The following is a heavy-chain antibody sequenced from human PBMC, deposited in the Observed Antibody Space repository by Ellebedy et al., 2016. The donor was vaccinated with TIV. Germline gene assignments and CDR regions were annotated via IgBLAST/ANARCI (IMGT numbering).Heavy chain of an antibody. D-gene: IGHD3-22*01. V-gene: IGHV3-66*01. J-gene: IGHJ4*02. Sequence: PSETLSLTCTVSGGSISSYYWSWVRQAPGKGLEWVSVIYSGGSTYYADSVKGRFTISRDNSKNTLYLQMNSLRAEDTAVYYCARWLLGEIFDYWGQGTLVTVSS. CDR2: IYSGGST. CDR1: GGSISSYY. CDR3: ARWLLGEIFDY.